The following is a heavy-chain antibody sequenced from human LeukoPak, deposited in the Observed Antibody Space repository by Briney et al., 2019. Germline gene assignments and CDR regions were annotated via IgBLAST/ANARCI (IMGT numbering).Heavy chain of an antibody. D-gene: IGHD3-22*01. CDR3: ASHYYSSSGSLFDS. V-gene: IGHV4-38-2*01. CDR1: GYSIGSGYY. Sequence: SETLSLTCAVSGYSIGSGYYWVWIRQPPGKGLEWIGSVYHTGSTFYHPSLKSRVTISLDTSRNQFSLRLTSVTAADTAVYYCASHYYSSSGSLFDSWGRGSLVTVSS. J-gene: IGHJ4*02. CDR2: VYHTGST.